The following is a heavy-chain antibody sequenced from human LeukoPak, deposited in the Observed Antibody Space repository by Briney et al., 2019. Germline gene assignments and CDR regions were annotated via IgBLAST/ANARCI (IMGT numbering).Heavy chain of an antibody. CDR3: ARDPLPYYDFWSGYPLYYMDV. V-gene: IGHV4-4*08. D-gene: IGHD3-3*01. Sequence: SETLSLTCTVSGGTISSYYWSWIRQPPGKGLEWIGYIYTSGSTNYNPSLKSRVTISVDTSKNQFSLKLSSVTAADTAVYYCARDPLPYYDFWSGYPLYYMDVWGKGTTVTVSS. J-gene: IGHJ6*03. CDR2: IYTSGST. CDR1: GGTISSYY.